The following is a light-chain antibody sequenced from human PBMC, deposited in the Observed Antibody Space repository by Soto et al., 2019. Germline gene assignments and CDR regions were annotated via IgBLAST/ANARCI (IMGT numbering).Light chain of an antibody. CDR1: SSDVGAYNY. J-gene: IGLJ1*01. CDR3: TSYTSTSTYV. V-gene: IGLV2-14*01. CDR2: DVT. Sequence: QSVLTQPASVSGPPGQSITISCTGTSSDVGAYNYVSWYQHHPGKAPRLVIYDVTNRPSGISDRFSGSKSGNTASLTISGLLAEDEADYYCTSYTSTSTYVFGTGTKSPS.